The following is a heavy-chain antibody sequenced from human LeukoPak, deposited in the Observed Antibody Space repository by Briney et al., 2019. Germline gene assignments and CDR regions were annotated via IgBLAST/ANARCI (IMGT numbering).Heavy chain of an antibody. V-gene: IGHV3-66*01. Sequence: GGSLRLSCAASGFTVSNSYMNWVRQAPGKVLEWVSAIYGGGTTYYADSVKGRFTISRDNSKNTLYLQMNSLRAEDTAVYYCARGPYGSSGTPDAFDIWGQGTMVTVSS. J-gene: IGHJ3*02. D-gene: IGHD3-10*01. CDR2: IYGGGTT. CDR1: GFTVSNSY. CDR3: ARGPYGSSGTPDAFDI.